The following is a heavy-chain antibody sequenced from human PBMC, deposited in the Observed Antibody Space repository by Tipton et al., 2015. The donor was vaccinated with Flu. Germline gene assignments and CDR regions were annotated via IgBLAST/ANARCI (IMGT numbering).Heavy chain of an antibody. Sequence: TLSLTCAVYGGPFSGYYWSWIRQPPGKGLEWIGEINHSGSTNYNPPLKSRVTISVDTSKNQFSLKLSSVTAADTAVYYCARRGYYYYGMDVWGQGTTVTVSS. CDR1: GGPFSGYY. CDR3: ARRGYYYYGMDV. CDR2: INHSGST. V-gene: IGHV4-34*01. D-gene: IGHD3-10*01. J-gene: IGHJ6*02.